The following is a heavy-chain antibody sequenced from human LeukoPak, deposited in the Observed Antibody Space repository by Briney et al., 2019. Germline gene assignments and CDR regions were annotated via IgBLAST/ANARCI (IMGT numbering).Heavy chain of an antibody. V-gene: IGHV3-74*01. CDR3: ARGPNSNWSGLDF. J-gene: IGHJ4*02. D-gene: IGHD6-6*01. CDR2: ISPTGSTT. CDR1: GFSFSGHW. Sequence: GGSLRLSCTAPGFSFSGHWMHWARQLPGKGLVWVSRISPTGSTTSYADSVKGRFTVSRDNAKNTLYLQVNNPRAEDTAVYYCARGPNSNWSGLDFWGQGTLLTVSS.